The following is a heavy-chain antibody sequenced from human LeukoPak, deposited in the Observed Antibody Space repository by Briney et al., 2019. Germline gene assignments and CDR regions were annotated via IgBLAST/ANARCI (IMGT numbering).Heavy chain of an antibody. CDR3: ARARWLPLPDS. CDR2: ISNDGNDK. D-gene: IGHD6-19*01. Sequence: GGSLRLSCATSGFTFRDYIIRWFRQAPGKGLEWVASISNDGNDKYYADSVKGRFTISRDNSKNTLCLQMESLRVEDTAVYYCARARWLPLPDSWGQGTLVTVSS. J-gene: IGHJ4*02. CDR1: GFTFRDYI. V-gene: IGHV3-30*03.